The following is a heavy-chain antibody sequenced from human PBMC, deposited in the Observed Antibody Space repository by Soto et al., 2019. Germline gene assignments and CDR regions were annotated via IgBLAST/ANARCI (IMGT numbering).Heavy chain of an antibody. CDR1: GFTFSTYA. D-gene: IGHD3-3*01. CDR3: VHTWEYYDFWSGYSNDY. CDR2: ISGSGGNT. V-gene: IGHV3-23*01. Sequence: GGSLRLSCAASGFTFSTYAMSWVRQAPGKGLEWVSAISGSGGNTYYADSVKGRFTISRDNSKNTLFLQMNSLRAEDTAVYYCVHTWEYYDFWSGYSNDYWGQGTLVTVSS. J-gene: IGHJ4*02.